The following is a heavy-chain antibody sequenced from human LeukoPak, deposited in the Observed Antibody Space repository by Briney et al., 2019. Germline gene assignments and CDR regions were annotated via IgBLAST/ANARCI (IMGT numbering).Heavy chain of an antibody. V-gene: IGHV3-23*01. CDR3: AVRYCSSTSCSLF. CDR2: ISGSGGST. D-gene: IGHD2-2*01. CDR1: GFTFSTYA. Sequence: GGSLRLSCAASGFTFSTYAMTWVRQAPGEGLQWVSTISGSGGSTYYADSVKGRFTISRDNAKNSLYLQMNSLRAEDTAVYYCAVRYCSSTSCSLFRGQGTLVTVSS. J-gene: IGHJ4*02.